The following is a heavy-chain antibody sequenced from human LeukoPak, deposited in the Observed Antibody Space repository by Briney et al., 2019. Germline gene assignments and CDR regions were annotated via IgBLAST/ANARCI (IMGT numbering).Heavy chain of an antibody. CDR3: ARTETYCGGDCWYFDL. V-gene: IGHV1-18*01. CDR1: GYTFTSYG. Sequence: ASVKVSCKASGYTFTSYGISWVRQAPGQGLEWMGWISAYNGNTNYAQKLQGRVTMTTDTSTSTAYMELRSLRADDTAVYSCARTETYCGGDCWYFDLWGRGTLVTVSS. D-gene: IGHD2-21*02. J-gene: IGHJ2*01. CDR2: ISAYNGNT.